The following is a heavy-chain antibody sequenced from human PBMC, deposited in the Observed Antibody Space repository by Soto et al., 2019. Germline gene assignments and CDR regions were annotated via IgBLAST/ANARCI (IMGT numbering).Heavy chain of an antibody. CDR3: ARDNGRAVAGYYFDY. D-gene: IGHD6-19*01. V-gene: IGHV3-21*01. CDR2: ISSSSSYI. CDR1: GFTFSSYS. Sequence: EVQLVESGGGLVKPGGSLRLSCAASGFTFSSYSMNWVRQAPGKGLEWVSSISSSSSYIYYADSVKGRFTISRDNAKNSLYLQMNSLRAEDTAVYYCARDNGRAVAGYYFDYWGQGTLVTVSS. J-gene: IGHJ4*02.